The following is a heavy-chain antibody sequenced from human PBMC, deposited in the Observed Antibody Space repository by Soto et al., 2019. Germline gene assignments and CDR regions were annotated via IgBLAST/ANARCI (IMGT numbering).Heavy chain of an antibody. D-gene: IGHD1-20*01. CDR3: SRVSDDAFDI. Sequence: GGSLRLSCAASGFTVSSNYMSWVRQAPGKGLEWVSVIYSGGSTYYADSVKGRFTISGDNSKNTLYLQMNSLRAEDTAVYYCSRVSDDAFDIWGQGTMVTVSS. V-gene: IGHV3-66*01. CDR1: GFTVSSNY. J-gene: IGHJ3*02. CDR2: IYSGGST.